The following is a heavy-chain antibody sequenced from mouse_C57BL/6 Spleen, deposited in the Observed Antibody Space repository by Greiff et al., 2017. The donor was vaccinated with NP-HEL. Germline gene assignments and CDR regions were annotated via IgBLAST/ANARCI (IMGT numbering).Heavy chain of an antibody. CDR3: TTPPLYYGNYEGAY. CDR2: IDPEDGDT. Sequence: EVQLQQSGAELVRPGASVKLSCTASGFNIQDYYMHWVKQRPEQGLEWIGRIDPEDGDTEYAPKFQGKATMTADTSSNTAYLQLSSLTSEDTAVYYCTTPPLYYGNYEGAYWGQGTLVTVSA. V-gene: IGHV14-1*01. CDR1: GFNIQDYY. J-gene: IGHJ3*01. D-gene: IGHD2-1*01.